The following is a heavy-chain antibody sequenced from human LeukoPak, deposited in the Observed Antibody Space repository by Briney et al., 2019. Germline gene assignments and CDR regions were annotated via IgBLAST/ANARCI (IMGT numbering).Heavy chain of an antibody. V-gene: IGHV4-39*07. CDR1: GDSINSNNYY. CDR3: ATTDAFDI. Sequence: SETLSLTCTVSGDSINSNNYYWGWIRQPPGKGLEWIGSIYDSGSTYYNPSLKSRVTISVDTSKNQFSLKLSSVTAADTAVYYCATTDAFDIWGQGTMVTVSS. CDR2: IYDSGST. J-gene: IGHJ3*02.